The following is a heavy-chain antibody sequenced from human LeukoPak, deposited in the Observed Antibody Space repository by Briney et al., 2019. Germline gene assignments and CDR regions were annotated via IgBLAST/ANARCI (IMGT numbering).Heavy chain of an antibody. V-gene: IGHV1-8*01. CDR3: ARGRQLERRYWFDP. CDR1: GYTFTSYD. D-gene: IGHD1-1*01. CDR2: MNPNSGNT. J-gene: IGHJ5*02. Sequence: GASVKVSCKASGYTFTSYDINWVRQATGQGLEWMGWMNPNSGNTGYAQKFQGRVTMTRNTSISTAYMELSSLRSEDTAVYYCARGRQLERRYWFDPWGQGTLVTVSS.